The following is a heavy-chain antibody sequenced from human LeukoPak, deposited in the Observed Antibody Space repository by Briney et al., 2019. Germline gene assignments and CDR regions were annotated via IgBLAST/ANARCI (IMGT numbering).Heavy chain of an antibody. V-gene: IGHV4-34*01. CDR3: ARGSGS. D-gene: IGHD6-25*01. J-gene: IGHJ4*02. CDR1: GGSFSGYY. CDR2: INHSGST. Sequence: SETLSLTCAVYGGSFSGYYWSWIRQPPGEGLEWIGEINHSGSTNYNPSLKSRVTISVDTSKNQFSLKLSSVTAADTAVYYCARGSGSWGQGTLVTVSS.